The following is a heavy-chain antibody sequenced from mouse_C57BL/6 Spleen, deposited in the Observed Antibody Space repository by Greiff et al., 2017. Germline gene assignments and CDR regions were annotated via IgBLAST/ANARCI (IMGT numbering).Heavy chain of an antibody. D-gene: IGHD3-2*02. V-gene: IGHV14-4*01. Sequence: VQLQQSGAELVRPGASVKLSCTASGFNIKDDYMHWVKQRPEQGLEWIGWIDPENGDTEYASKFQGKATITADTSSNTAYLQLSSLTSEDTAVYYCTKKDSSGYGFAYWGQGTLGTV. CDR1: GFNIKDDY. CDR2: IDPENGDT. J-gene: IGHJ3*01. CDR3: TKKDSSGYGFAY.